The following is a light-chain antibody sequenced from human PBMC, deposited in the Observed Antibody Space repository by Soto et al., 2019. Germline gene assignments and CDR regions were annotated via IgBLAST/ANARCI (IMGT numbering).Light chain of an antibody. CDR3: QQLNIDSYPIT. CDR1: QGISSF. J-gene: IGKJ5*01. Sequence: IKLTQSPSSLPASLGDRVTITCRASQGISSFLAWYQQRPGKAPMLLIYAASTLRSGVPSRFSGSGSGTDFTLTISSLQPEDFATYYCQQLNIDSYPITFGQGTRLEIK. CDR2: AAS. V-gene: IGKV1-9*01.